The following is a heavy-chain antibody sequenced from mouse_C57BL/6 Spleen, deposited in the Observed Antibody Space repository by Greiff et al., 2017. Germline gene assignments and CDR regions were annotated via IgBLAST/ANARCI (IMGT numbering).Heavy chain of an antibody. CDR3: ARAQAIFDY. Sequence: QVQLKESGAELVRPGASVKLSCKASGYTFTDYYINWVKQRPGQGLEWIARIYPGSGNTYYNEKFKGKATLTAEKSSSTAYMQLSSLTSEDSAVYFCARAQAIFDYWGQGTTLTVSS. J-gene: IGHJ2*01. V-gene: IGHV1-76*01. CDR1: GYTFTDYY. CDR2: IYPGSGNT. D-gene: IGHD3-2*02.